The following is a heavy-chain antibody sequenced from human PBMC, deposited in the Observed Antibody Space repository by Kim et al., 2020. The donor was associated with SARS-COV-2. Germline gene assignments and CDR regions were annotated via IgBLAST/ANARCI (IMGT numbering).Heavy chain of an antibody. D-gene: IGHD6-13*01. CDR2: IIPIFGTA. V-gene: IGHV1-69*13. Sequence: SVKVSCKASGGTFSSYAISWVRQAPGQGLEWMGGIIPIFGTANYAQKFQGRVTITAAESTSTAYMELSSLRSEDTAGYYWARSRWGIAAAGRPSIDYLG. J-gene: IGHJ4*01. CDR1: GGTFSSYA. CDR3: ARSRWGIAAAGRPSIDY.